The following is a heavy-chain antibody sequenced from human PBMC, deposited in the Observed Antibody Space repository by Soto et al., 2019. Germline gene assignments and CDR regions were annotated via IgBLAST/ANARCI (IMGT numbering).Heavy chain of an antibody. CDR3: ARDQGYCSSTSCSYYYYYYGMDV. Sequence: GGSLRLSCAASGFTFSSYGMHWVRQAPGKGLEWVAVIWYDGSNKYYADSVKGRFTISRDNSKNTLYLQMNSLRAEDTAVYYCARDQGYCSSTSCSYYYYYYGMDVWGQGTTVTVSS. J-gene: IGHJ6*02. V-gene: IGHV3-33*01. CDR2: IWYDGSNK. D-gene: IGHD2-2*01. CDR1: GFTFSSYG.